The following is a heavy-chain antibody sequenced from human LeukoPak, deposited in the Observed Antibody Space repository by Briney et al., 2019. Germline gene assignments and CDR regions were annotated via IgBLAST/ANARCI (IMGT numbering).Heavy chain of an antibody. D-gene: IGHD2-15*01. J-gene: IGHJ6*03. V-gene: IGHV4-59*12. CDR2: IYYSGST. Sequence: SETLSLTCTVSGGSISSYYRSWIRQPPGKGLEWIGYIYYSGSTNYNPSLKSRVTISVDTSKNQFSLKLNSVTAADTAVYYCARGVGGRVVVTAALRTEAGEGDSSSAATNYYYYMDVWGKGTTVTVSS. CDR1: GGSISSYY. CDR3: ARGVGGRVVVTAALRTEAGEGDSSSAATNYYYYMDV.